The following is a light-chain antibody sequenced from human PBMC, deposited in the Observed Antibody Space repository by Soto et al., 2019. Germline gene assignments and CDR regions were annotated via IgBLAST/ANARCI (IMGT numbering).Light chain of an antibody. J-gene: IGKJ4*01. CDR1: QGIRTY. V-gene: IGKV1-27*01. Sequence: DIQMTQSPSSLSASVGDRVTITCRASQGIRTYLAWYQQRPGKVPKLLIYDASTLQSGVPSRFSGIGSGTDVTLTISNLQPEDVATYYCQKYNPSPLTFGGGTKVEIK. CDR3: QKYNPSPLT. CDR2: DAS.